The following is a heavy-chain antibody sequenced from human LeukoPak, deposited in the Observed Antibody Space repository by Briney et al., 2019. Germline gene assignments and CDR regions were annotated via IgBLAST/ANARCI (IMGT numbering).Heavy chain of an antibody. CDR3: AKNSPVIFTAAGV. CDR1: RFPYREYH. V-gene: IGHV3-48*01. D-gene: IGHD2-21*01. CDR2: ISSSTATI. J-gene: IGHJ6*02. Sequence: GGPLTLPCAVSRFPYREYHMIRVSPAPGKAREWISYISSSTATIYYADSVKGRLTFSRDNAKNSLYLLMSSLRVEDTAVYYCAKNSPVIFTAAGVWGQGTTVIVSS.